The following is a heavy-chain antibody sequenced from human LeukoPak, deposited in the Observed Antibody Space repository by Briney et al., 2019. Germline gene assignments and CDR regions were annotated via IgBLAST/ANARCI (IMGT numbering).Heavy chain of an antibody. Sequence: SGGSLRLSCAASGFTFSSYGMHWVRQAPGKGLEWVAFIRYDGSNKYYADSVKGRFTISRDNSKNTLYLQMNSLRAEDTAVYYCAKDRIAADGYYYYYYMDVWGKGTTVTVSS. J-gene: IGHJ6*03. CDR1: GFTFSSYG. D-gene: IGHD6-25*01. CDR2: IRYDGSNK. CDR3: AKDRIAADGYYYYYYMDV. V-gene: IGHV3-30*02.